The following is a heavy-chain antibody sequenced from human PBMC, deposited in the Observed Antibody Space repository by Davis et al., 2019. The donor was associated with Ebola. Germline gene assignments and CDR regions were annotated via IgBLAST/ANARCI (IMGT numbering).Heavy chain of an antibody. Sequence: GESLKISCAASGFTFSSYSMNWVRQAPGKGLEWVSYISSSSSTIYYADSVKGRFTISRDNAKNSLYLQMNSLRDEDTAVYYCARDLGYCSSTSCINDYGMDVWGQGTTVTVSS. CDR1: GFTFSSYS. D-gene: IGHD2-2*03. V-gene: IGHV3-48*02. CDR2: ISSSSSTI. J-gene: IGHJ6*02. CDR3: ARDLGYCSSTSCINDYGMDV.